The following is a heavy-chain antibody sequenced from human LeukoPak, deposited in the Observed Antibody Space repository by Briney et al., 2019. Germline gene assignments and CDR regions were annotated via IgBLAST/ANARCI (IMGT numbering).Heavy chain of an antibody. CDR2: IYYSGST. D-gene: IGHD6-13*01. CDR3: ARGMQQLDYFDY. J-gene: IGHJ4*02. CDR1: GGSISSGDYY. Sequence: SETPSLTCTVSGGSISSGDYYWSWIRQPPGKGLEWIGYIYYSGSTYYNPSLKSRVTISVDTSKNQFSLKLSSVTAADTAVYYCARGMQQLDYFDYWGQGTLVTVSS. V-gene: IGHV4-30-4*01.